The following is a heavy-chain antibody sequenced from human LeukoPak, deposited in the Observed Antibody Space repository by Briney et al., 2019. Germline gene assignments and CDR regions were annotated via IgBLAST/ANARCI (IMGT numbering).Heavy chain of an antibody. J-gene: IGHJ5*02. D-gene: IGHD2-21*01. CDR2: ISYDGSNK. CDR3: AKGGIPDDP. CDR1: GFSFSSYV. Sequence: GGSLRLSCAASGFSFSSYVMHWVRQAPGKGLEWVAVISYDGSNKYHADSVKARFTISRDNSKNTLYLQMNSLRVEDTAVYYCAKGGIPDDPWGQGTLVTVSS. V-gene: IGHV3-30*18.